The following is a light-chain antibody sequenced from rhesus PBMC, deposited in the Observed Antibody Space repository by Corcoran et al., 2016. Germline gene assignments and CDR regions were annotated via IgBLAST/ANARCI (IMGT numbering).Light chain of an antibody. CDR3: QQHNSYPLP. V-gene: IGKV1S14*01. Sequence: DIQMTQSPSSLSASVGDTVTITCRSSQGISNYLAWYQQKPGKAPTPLIYYASNLESGVPSRFSVSGSGTDFTLTISTLQPEGFAIYYCQQHNSYPLPFGGGAKVEIK. J-gene: IGKJ4*01. CDR2: YAS. CDR1: QGISNY.